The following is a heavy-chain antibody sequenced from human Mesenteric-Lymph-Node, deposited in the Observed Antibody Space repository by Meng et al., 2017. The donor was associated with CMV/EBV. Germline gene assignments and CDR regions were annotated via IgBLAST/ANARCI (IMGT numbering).Heavy chain of an antibody. Sequence: QVQLVQSRAEVGKPGASVMVSCKASGYTFTDFYIHWVRQAPGQGLEWMGRINPNSGVSNSAQNFQGRVTMTRDTSISTAYMELGRLTSDDTAAYYCARDNVNPEGFDPWGQGTLVTVSS. J-gene: IGHJ5*02. CDR1: GYTFTDFY. CDR2: INPNSGVS. D-gene: IGHD2/OR15-2a*01. V-gene: IGHV1-2*06. CDR3: ARDNVNPEGFDP.